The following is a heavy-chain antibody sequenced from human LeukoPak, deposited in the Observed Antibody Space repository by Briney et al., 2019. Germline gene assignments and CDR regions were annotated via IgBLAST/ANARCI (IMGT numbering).Heavy chain of an antibody. Sequence: GGSLRLSCVASGFTFGSYWMHWVRQAPGKGPAWVSRISGDGGTYYADSVKGRFTISRDNAKNTLYLQMNSLRAEDTAVYYCARDLVSGSGSYGHWGQGTLVTVSS. J-gene: IGHJ4*02. D-gene: IGHD3-10*01. CDR3: ARDLVSGSGSYGH. CDR1: GFTFGSYW. CDR2: ISGDGGT. V-gene: IGHV3-74*01.